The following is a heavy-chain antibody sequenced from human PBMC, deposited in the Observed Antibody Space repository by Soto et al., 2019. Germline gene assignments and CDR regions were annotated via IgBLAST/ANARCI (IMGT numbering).Heavy chain of an antibody. CDR3: TRWAYSYGWYFDY. Sequence: PGGSLRLSCAASGFTVSSNFMNWVRQAPGKGLEWLGRIRSKPNNYATEYAASVQGRFTISRDDSKNTAYLEMNSLKTEDTAVYYCTRWAYSYGWYFDYWGQGALVTVSS. CDR1: GFTVSSNF. CDR2: IRSKPNNYAT. D-gene: IGHD6-19*01. V-gene: IGHV3-73*01. J-gene: IGHJ4*02.